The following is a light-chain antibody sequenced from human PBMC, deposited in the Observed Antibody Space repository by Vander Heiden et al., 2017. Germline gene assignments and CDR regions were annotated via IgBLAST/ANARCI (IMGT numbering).Light chain of an antibody. J-gene: IGKJ3*01. CDR2: GAS. CDR1: QSVSSSY. Sequence: EIVLTQSPGTLSSSPGERATLSRRASQSVSSSYLAWYQQKPGQAPRLLIYGASSRATSIPDRFSGSGSGTDVTLTISRLEPEDFAVYYCQQYGSSPPFTFGPGTKVDIK. V-gene: IGKV3-20*01. CDR3: QQYGSSPPFT.